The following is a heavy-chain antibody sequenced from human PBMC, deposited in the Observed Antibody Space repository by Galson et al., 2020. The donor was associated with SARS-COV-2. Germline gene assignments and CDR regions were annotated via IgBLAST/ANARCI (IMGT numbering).Heavy chain of an antibody. D-gene: IGHD2-21*01. CDR2: INPSGDIT. CDR1: GYTLISFY. V-gene: IGHV1-46*04. CDR3: AREWGDINSSVFDY. J-gene: IGHJ4*02. Sequence: ASVKVSCKASGYTLISFYIHWVRQAPGQGLEWLGVINPSGDITSYAPKLRGRVTVTRDMSTQTVYMGLSSLTSEDTAVYYCAREWGDINSSVFDYWGQGSLVVVSS.